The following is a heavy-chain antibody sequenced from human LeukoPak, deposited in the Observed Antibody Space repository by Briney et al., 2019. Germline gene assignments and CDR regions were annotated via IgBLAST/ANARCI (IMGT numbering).Heavy chain of an antibody. D-gene: IGHD1-26*01. Sequence: GASVKVSCKASGYTFTNYGMSWVRQAPGQGLEWMGWISTNSDIRTYAQTLQGRFTMTTDTATTTAYMELNNLTFDDTAVYYCARDWDAMNNCFDPWGQGTPVTVSS. J-gene: IGHJ5*02. CDR3: ARDWDAMNNCFDP. V-gene: IGHV1-18*01. CDR1: GYTFTNYG. CDR2: ISTNSDIR.